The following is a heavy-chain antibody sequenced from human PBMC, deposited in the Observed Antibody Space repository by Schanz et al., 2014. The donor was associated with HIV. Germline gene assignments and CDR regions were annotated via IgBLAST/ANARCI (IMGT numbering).Heavy chain of an antibody. Sequence: EVQVVDSGGGLVKPGGSLRLSCVVSGFTFDSYTMNWVRQAPGKGLEWVSSISGGSGDKLYADSIKGRFTISRDNAKNSLYLQMSSLRAEDTAVYYCARVATSGFCDDYWGQGTLVTVSS. J-gene: IGHJ4*02. D-gene: IGHD1-1*01. CDR2: ISGGSGDK. V-gene: IGHV3-21*04. CDR3: ARVATSGFCDDY. CDR1: GFTFDSYT.